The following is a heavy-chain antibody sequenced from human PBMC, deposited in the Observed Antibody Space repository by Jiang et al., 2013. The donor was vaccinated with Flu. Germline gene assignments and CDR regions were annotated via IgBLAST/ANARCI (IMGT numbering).Heavy chain of an antibody. CDR1: SSNSAA. CDR3: AREEDDSSSWYGNWFDP. J-gene: IGHJ5*02. V-gene: IGHV6-1*01. CDR2: TYYRSKWYN. Sequence: SSNSAAWNWIRQSPSRGLEWLGRTYYRSKWYNDYAVSVKSRITXNPDTSKNQFSLQLNSVTPEDTAVYYCAREEDDSSSWYGNWFDPWGQGTLVTVSS. D-gene: IGHD6-13*01.